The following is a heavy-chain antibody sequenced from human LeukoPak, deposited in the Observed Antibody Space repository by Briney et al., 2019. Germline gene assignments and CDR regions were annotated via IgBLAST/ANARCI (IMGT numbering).Heavy chain of an antibody. J-gene: IGHJ5*02. D-gene: IGHD5-18*01. CDR2: ISSNDEK. CDR3: AHSIWGYNYGNGPYNWFDP. Sequence: SGPTLVNPTQTLTLTCTFSGFSLSTSGVGVGWIRQPPGKALEWLALISSNDEKRYNPSLKTRLTITKDTSKNRVVLTMTNMDPVDTATYYCAHSIWGYNYGNGPYNWFDPWGQGTLVTVSS. CDR1: GFSLSTSGVG. V-gene: IGHV2-5*01.